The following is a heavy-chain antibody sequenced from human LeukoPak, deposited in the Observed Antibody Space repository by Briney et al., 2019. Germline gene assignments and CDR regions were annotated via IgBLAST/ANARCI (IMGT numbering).Heavy chain of an antibody. CDR2: VYYTGST. Sequence: PSETLSLTCTVSGGSISSSGYYWGWIRQPPGKGLEWIGTVYYTGSTYYNPSLKSRVTISVDTSKNQFSLKLSSVTAADTAVYYCARHAVAGNNWYFDLWGRGTLVTVSS. J-gene: IGHJ2*01. CDR1: GGSISSSGYY. V-gene: IGHV4-39*01. D-gene: IGHD6-19*01. CDR3: ARHAVAGNNWYFDL.